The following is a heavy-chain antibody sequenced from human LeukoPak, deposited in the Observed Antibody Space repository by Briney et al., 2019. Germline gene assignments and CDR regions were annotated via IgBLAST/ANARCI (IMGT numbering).Heavy chain of an antibody. CDR2: IKQDGSLQ. Sequence: PGGSLRLSCTASGFTFSSFWMAWVRQAPGKGLEWVANIKQDGSLQHYGDSVKGRFTISRDNAKNSLYLQMNSLRAEDTAVYYCARGLLQYGSGFYYFDYWGQGTLVTVSS. D-gene: IGHD3-10*01. J-gene: IGHJ4*02. V-gene: IGHV3-7*01. CDR3: ARGLLQYGSGFYYFDY. CDR1: GFTFSSFW.